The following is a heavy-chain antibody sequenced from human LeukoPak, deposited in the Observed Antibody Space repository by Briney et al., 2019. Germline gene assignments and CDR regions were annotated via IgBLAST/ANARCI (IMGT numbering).Heavy chain of an antibody. CDR1: GFPLSSYS. J-gene: IGHJ4*02. CDR3: STAKFDN. CDR2: INIDSTTV. Sequence: PGGSLRLSCAASGFPLSSYSVNWVRQAPGKGLEWVSYINIDSTTVNYADSVKGRFTISRDNAKNSLYLQMNSLRAEDTAVYYCSTAKFDNWGQGTLVTVSS. V-gene: IGHV3-48*01.